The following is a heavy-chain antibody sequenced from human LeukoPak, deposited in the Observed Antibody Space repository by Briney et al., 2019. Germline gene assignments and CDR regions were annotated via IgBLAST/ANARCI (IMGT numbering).Heavy chain of an antibody. CDR1: GYTFTGYY. D-gene: IGHD3-22*01. CDR2: INPSGGST. CDR3: ARDIGSYDSSGYWGFDY. V-gene: IGHV1-46*01. Sequence: GASVKVSCKASGYTFTGYYMHWVRQAPGQGLEWMGIINPSGGSTSYAQKFQGRVTMTRDMSTSTVYMELSSLRSEDTAVYYCARDIGSYDSSGYWGFDYWGQGTLVTVSS. J-gene: IGHJ4*02.